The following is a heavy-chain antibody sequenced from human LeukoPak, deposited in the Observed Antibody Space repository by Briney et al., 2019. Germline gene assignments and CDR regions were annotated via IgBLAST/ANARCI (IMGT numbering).Heavy chain of an antibody. Sequence: ASVKVSCKASGYTFTSYDINWVRQATGQGLEWMGWMNPNSGNTGYAQKFQGRVTMTRNTSISTAYMELSSLRSEDTAVYYCAGVRAGPSGSYYGPPAYYYYYGMDVWGQGTTVTVSS. CDR3: AGVRAGPSGSYYGPPAYYYYYGMDV. CDR1: GYTFTSYD. D-gene: IGHD1-26*01. J-gene: IGHJ6*02. V-gene: IGHV1-8*01. CDR2: MNPNSGNT.